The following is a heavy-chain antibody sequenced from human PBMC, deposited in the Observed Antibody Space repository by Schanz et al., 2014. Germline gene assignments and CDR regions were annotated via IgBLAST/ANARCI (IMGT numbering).Heavy chain of an antibody. CDR2: INQAASVQ. V-gene: IGHV3-7*01. D-gene: IGHD6-13*01. CDR1: GFTFSAYW. CDR3: VKIGYTHWSLDD. J-gene: IGHJ4*02. Sequence: EVQLGESGGGLVQPGGSLRLSCAASGFTFSAYWMAWVRQAPGKGLEWVAAINQAASVQYYVDSVKGRFTISRDDAKNSHYLQMNSLRVEDTAVFYCVKIGYTHWSLDDWGQGILVTVSS.